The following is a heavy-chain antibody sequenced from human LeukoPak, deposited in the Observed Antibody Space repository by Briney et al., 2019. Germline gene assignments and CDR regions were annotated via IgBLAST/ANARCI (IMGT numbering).Heavy chain of an antibody. V-gene: IGHV1-18*01. Sequence: ASVKVSCKASGYAFNSYGISWVRQAPGQGLEWMGWISGYNGNTNYSQKFQGRVTITRDTSASTAYMELSSLRSEDTAVYYCASAPDYGGNSDFDYWGQGTLVTVSS. CDR1: GYAFNSYG. D-gene: IGHD4-23*01. CDR3: ASAPDYGGNSDFDY. J-gene: IGHJ4*02. CDR2: ISGYNGNT.